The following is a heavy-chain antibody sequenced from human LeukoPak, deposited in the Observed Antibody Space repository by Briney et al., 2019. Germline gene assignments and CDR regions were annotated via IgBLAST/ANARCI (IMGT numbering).Heavy chain of an antibody. CDR1: GFTFSSYS. Sequence: GGSLRLSCAASGFTFSSYSMNWVRQAPGKGLEWVSSISSSSSYIYYADSVKGRFTISRDNAKNSLYLQMNSLRAEDTAVYYCARGGSGNDAFDIWGQGTMVTVSS. CDR2: ISSSSSYI. CDR3: ARGGSGNDAFDI. V-gene: IGHV3-21*01. D-gene: IGHD3-10*01. J-gene: IGHJ3*02.